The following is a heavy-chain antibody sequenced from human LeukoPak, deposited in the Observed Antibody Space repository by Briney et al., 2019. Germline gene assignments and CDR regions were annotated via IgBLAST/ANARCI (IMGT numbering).Heavy chain of an antibody. CDR2: ISSSSSYI. CDR3: ASESGSGSSAFDY. J-gene: IGHJ4*02. V-gene: IGHV3-21*01. CDR1: GFTFSSYS. Sequence: PGGSLRLSCAASGFTFSSYSMNWVRQAPGKGLEWVSSISSSSSYIYHADSVKGRFTISRDNAKNSLYLQMNSLRAEDTAVYYCASESGSGSSAFDYWGQGTLVTVSS. D-gene: IGHD3-10*01.